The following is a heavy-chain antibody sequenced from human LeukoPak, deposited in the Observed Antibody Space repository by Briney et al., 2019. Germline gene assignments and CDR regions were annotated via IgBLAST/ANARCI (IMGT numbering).Heavy chain of an antibody. CDR1: GLTFTNYG. J-gene: IGHJ4*02. CDR2: IDGDGRTT. V-gene: IGHV3-74*01. Sequence: PGGSLRLSCVASGLTFTNYGIMWVRQAPGKGLVWVSYIDGDGRTTTYADSVKGRFTISRDNAKNTLYLQMNSLRAEDTAMYYCARNYNGMSCWGQGTLVIVSS. D-gene: IGHD1-26*01. CDR3: ARNYNGMSC.